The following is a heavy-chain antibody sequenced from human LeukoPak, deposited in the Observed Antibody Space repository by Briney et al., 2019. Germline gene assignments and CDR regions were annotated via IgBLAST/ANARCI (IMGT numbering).Heavy chain of an antibody. D-gene: IGHD3-22*01. Sequence: GASVKVSCTASGGTFSSYAISWVRQAPGQGLEWMGRIIPIFGTANYAQKFQGRVTITTDESTSTAYMELSSLRSEDTAVYYCARDHRYYYDSSGYYYLYWGQGTLVTVSS. V-gene: IGHV1-69*05. CDR2: IIPIFGTA. CDR3: ARDHRYYYDSSGYYYLY. CDR1: GGTFSSYA. J-gene: IGHJ4*02.